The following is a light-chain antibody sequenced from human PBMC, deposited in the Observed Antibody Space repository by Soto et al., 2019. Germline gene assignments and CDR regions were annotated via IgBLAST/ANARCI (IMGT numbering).Light chain of an antibody. CDR3: KSYDSTLSARYV. V-gene: IGLV1-51*01. Sequence: QSVLTQPPSVSAAPGQKVTISCSGSSSNIGGNSVSWYQQLPGTAPKLLIYDDNKRPSGIPDRFSGSKSGTSATLGITGLQAEDEGDYYCKSYDSTLSARYVFGTGTKVTVL. CDR1: SSNIGGNS. CDR2: DDN. J-gene: IGLJ1*01.